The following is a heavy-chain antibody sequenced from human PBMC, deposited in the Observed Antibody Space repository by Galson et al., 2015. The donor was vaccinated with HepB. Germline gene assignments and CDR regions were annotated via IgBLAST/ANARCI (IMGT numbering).Heavy chain of an antibody. CDR1: GGSVSSSSYY. V-gene: IGHV4-39*01. Sequence: ETLSLTCTVSGGSVSSSSYYWGWIRQPPGKGLEWIGSIYYSGSTYYNPSLKSRVTISVDTSKNQFSLKLSSVTAADTAVYYCARPEVDYQLLPPDYWGQGTLVTVSS. D-gene: IGHD2-2*01. J-gene: IGHJ4*02. CDR2: IYYSGST. CDR3: ARPEVDYQLLPPDY.